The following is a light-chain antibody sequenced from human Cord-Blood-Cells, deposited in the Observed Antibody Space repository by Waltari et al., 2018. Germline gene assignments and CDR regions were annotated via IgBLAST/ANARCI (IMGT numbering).Light chain of an antibody. Sequence: QSVLTQPPSAPGTPGQRVTISCSGSSSNIGSQYVFWYQQLPGTAPKLLSYRNNQRPSGVPDRFSGSKAGTSASLAISGLRSEDEADYHCAVWDDSLSAWVFGGGTKLTVL. J-gene: IGLJ3*02. CDR2: RNN. CDR3: AVWDDSLSAWV. CDR1: SSNIGSQY. V-gene: IGLV1-47*01.